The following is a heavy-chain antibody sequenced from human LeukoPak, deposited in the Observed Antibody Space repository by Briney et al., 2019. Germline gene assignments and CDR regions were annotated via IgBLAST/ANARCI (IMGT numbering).Heavy chain of an antibody. CDR3: ARDSGSGWYREYYFDY. J-gene: IGHJ4*02. D-gene: IGHD6-19*01. CDR1: GYTFTGYY. Sequence: SVKVSCKASGYTFTGYYMHWVRQAPGQGLEWMGWINPNSGGTNYAQKFQGRVTMTRDTSISTAYMELSRLRSDDTAVYYCARDSGSGWYREYYFDYWGQGTLVTVSS. V-gene: IGHV1-2*02. CDR2: INPNSGGT.